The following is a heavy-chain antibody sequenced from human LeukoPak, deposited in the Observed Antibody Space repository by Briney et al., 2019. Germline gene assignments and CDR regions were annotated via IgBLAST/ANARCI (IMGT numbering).Heavy chain of an antibody. V-gene: IGHV1-18*01. CDR3: ARDRHLRLPLDY. CDR1: GYTFTSYG. Sequence: APVKVSCKASGYTFTSYGISWVRQAPGQGLEWMGWISAYNRNTNYAQKLQGRVTMTTDTSTSTAYMELRSLSSDDTAVYYCARDRHLRLPLDYWGKGNLVPVSS. D-gene: IGHD2-21*02. J-gene: IGHJ4*02. CDR2: ISAYNRNT.